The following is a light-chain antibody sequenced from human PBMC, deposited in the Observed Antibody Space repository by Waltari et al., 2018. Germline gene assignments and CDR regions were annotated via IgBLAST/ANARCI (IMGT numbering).Light chain of an antibody. V-gene: IGKV1-8*01. CDR2: GAS. CDR3: QQYYAYPLT. CDR1: QDIGTY. Sequence: AIGITQSPSSLSASTGDRVTITCRSNQDIGTYLAWYQQTPGKAPRLLLHGASTLQTGVPSRFSGSGSGTDFNITIACLQSEDFVTYFCQQYYAYPLTFGGGTKVEMK. J-gene: IGKJ4*01.